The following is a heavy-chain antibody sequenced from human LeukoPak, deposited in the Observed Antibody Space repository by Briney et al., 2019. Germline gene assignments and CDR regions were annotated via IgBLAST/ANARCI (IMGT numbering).Heavy chain of an antibody. CDR1: GGSISDDY. CDR2: ISYTGST. CDR3: ARLLRARPGPRIVVVPAAIGRFDP. D-gene: IGHD2-2*01. Sequence: SETLSLTCTVSGGSISDDYWSWIRQPPGKGLEWIGYISYTGSTTYNPSLKSRLTISVDTSKNQFSLKLSSVTAADTAVYYCARLLRARPGPRIVVVPAAIGRFDPWGQGTLVTVSS. J-gene: IGHJ5*02. V-gene: IGHV4-59*12.